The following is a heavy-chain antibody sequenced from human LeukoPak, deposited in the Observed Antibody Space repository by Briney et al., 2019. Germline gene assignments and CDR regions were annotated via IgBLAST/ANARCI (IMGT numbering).Heavy chain of an antibody. D-gene: IGHD6-13*01. Sequence: ASVKVSCKASGYTFSSYGISWVRQAPGQGLEWMGWIATYNGNSKYAQKVQGRVTMTTDTSTTTAYMELRTLRSDDTAVYYCARDMVGLAANGNSFDPWGQGTLVTVSS. CDR3: ARDMVGLAANGNSFDP. CDR2: IATYNGNS. J-gene: IGHJ5*02. V-gene: IGHV1-18*04. CDR1: GYTFSSYG.